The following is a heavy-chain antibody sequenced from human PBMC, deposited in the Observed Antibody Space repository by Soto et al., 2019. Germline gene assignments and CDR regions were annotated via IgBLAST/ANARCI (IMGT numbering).Heavy chain of an antibody. V-gene: IGHV4-31*02. J-gene: IGHJ4*02. CDR2: ILHSGRT. D-gene: IGHD3-10*01. CDR3: ARGRADTYYYGSGSHFDF. Sequence: WTWIRQHPGKGLEWIGYILHSGRTYYNPSLESRVTISVDTSKNQFSLNLSSLTAADTAVYYCARGRADTYYYGSGSHFDFWGQGTLVTVSS.